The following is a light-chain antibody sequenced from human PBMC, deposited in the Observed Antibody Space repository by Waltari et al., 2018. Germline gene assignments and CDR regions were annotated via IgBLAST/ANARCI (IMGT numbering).Light chain of an antibody. J-gene: IGKJ1*01. CDR2: GAS. Sequence: VILTQSPATLSLSPGERATLSCRASQSVSILLAWYRQKPGQAPRLLIYGASNRDTGIPDRFSGGGSGTEFTLTISSLEPEDFAVYYCHQYSNFPWTFGQGTRVEIK. V-gene: IGKV3-11*01. CDR1: QSVSIL. CDR3: HQYSNFPWT.